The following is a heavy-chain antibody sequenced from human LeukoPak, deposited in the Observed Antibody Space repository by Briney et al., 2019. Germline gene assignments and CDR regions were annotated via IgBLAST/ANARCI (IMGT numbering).Heavy chain of an antibody. CDR1: GGSISSHY. V-gene: IGHV4-59*11. D-gene: IGHD3-10*01. CDR2: IYYSGST. J-gene: IGHJ4*02. Sequence: SETLSLTCTVSGGSISSHYWSWIRQPPGKGLEWIGYIYYSGSTNYNPSLKSRVTISVDTSKNQFSLKLSSVTAADTAVYYCARESVYYYGSGSYSGFDYWGQGTLVTVSS. CDR3: ARESVYYYGSGSYSGFDY.